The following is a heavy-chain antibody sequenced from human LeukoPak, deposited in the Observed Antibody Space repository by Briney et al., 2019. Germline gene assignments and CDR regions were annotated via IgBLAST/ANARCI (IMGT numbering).Heavy chain of an antibody. D-gene: IGHD3-10*01. J-gene: IGHJ4*02. CDR1: GGTFSSYA. CDR2: ISAYNGNT. Sequence: GSSVKVSCKASGGTFSSYAFSWVRQAPGQGLEWMGWISAYNGNTNYAQKLQGRVTMTTDTSTSTAYMELSRLRSDDTAVYYCARASPRTDGSGSYYSYWGQGTLVTVSS. CDR3: ARASPRTDGSGSYYSY. V-gene: IGHV1-18*01.